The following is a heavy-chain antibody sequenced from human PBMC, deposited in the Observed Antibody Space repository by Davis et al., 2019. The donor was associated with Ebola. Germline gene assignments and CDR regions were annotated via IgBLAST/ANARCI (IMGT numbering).Heavy chain of an antibody. Sequence: GGSLRLSCAASGFTFSSYAMSWVRQAPGKGLEWVAVISYDGSNKYYADSVKGRFTISRDNSKNTLYLQMNSLRAEDTAVYYCANEAVGQWLSYYFDYWGQGTLVAVSS. CDR3: ANEAVGQWLSYYFDY. D-gene: IGHD5-12*01. CDR1: GFTFSSYA. V-gene: IGHV3-30*18. CDR2: ISYDGSNK. J-gene: IGHJ4*02.